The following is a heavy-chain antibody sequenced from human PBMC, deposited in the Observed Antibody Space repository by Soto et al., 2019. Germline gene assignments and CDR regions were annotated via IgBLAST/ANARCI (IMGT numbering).Heavy chain of an antibody. J-gene: IGHJ4*02. V-gene: IGHV1-18*01. CDR1: GYTFTSYD. CDR2: IITIIGKT. D-gene: IGHD3-22*01. CDR3: ARDPHSSHFDY. Sequence: GASVKVSCKASGYTFTSYDISWVRQAPGQGLEWMGGIITIIGKTNYAQKFQGRVTLTTDNSTRTAYMELRSLSSDDTAVYYCARDPHSSHFDYWGQGTLVTVSS.